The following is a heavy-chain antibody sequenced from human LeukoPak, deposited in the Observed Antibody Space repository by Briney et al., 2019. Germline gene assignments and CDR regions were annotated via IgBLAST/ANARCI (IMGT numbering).Heavy chain of an antibody. CDR3: ARDQVRGYSSGQPYYYYYYGMDV. J-gene: IGHJ6*02. D-gene: IGHD6-19*01. CDR1: GYTFTSYG. V-gene: IGHV1-18*01. CDR2: ISAYNGNT. Sequence: VASVKVSCKASGYTFTSYGISWVRQAPGQGLEWMGWISAYNGNTNYAQKLQGSVTMTTDTSTSTAYMELRSLRSDDTAVYYCARDQVRGYSSGQPYYYYYYGMDVWGQGTTVTVSS.